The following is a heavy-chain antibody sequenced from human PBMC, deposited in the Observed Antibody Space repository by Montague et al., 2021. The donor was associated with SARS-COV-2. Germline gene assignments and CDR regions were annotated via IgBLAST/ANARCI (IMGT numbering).Heavy chain of an antibody. V-gene: IGHV4-34*01. Sequence: SETLSLTCAVYGGSFSDYHWTWIRQSPEGGLVWIGQINYGGRTKYNPSLKSRVTISIDTSKNQFSLQLTSVTAADTAVYYCARGAPGYWGQGTLVTVSS. CDR2: INYGGRT. D-gene: IGHD1-1*01. CDR3: ARGAPGY. CDR1: GGSFSDYH. J-gene: IGHJ4*02.